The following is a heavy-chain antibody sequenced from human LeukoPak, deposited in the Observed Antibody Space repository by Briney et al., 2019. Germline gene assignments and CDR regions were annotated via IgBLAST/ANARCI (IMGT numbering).Heavy chain of an antibody. Sequence: SGGSLRLSCAASGFTFSNYWMHWVRQVPGKGLVWVSRINDDGSATFYADSVKGRFTISRDNSKNTLYLQINSLRAEDTAVYYCKEVDQWGQGTLVTVSS. CDR3: KEVDQ. CDR2: INDDGSAT. J-gene: IGHJ4*02. V-gene: IGHV3-74*01. CDR1: GFTFSNYW.